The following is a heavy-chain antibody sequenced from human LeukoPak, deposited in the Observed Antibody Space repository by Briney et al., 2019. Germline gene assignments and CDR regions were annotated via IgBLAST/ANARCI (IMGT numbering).Heavy chain of an antibody. CDR3: ARVGGSSWPYYFDY. CDR2: LSSSSTYV. CDR1: GFPFSSYS. Sequence: GGSVRLSCVASGFPFSSYSMNWVLQAPGKGLEWVSSLSSSSTYVYYADSVKGRFTISRDNAKNSLYLQMSSLRAEDTAVYYCARVGGSSWPYYFDYWGQGTLVTVSS. D-gene: IGHD6-13*01. V-gene: IGHV3-21*01. J-gene: IGHJ4*02.